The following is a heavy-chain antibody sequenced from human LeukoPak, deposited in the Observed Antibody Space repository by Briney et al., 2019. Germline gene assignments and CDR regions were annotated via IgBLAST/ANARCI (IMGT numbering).Heavy chain of an antibody. V-gene: IGHV3-30*02. CDR1: GFTFSSYG. J-gene: IGHJ4*02. CDR3: AKDRAADIYGSGSTFDY. CDR2: IRYDGSNK. D-gene: IGHD3-10*01. Sequence: GGSLRLSCAASGFTFSSYGMHWVRQAPGKGLEWVAFIRYDGSNKYYADSVKGRFTISRDNSKNTLYLQMNSLRAEDTAVYYRAKDRAADIYGSGSTFDYWGQGTLVTVSS.